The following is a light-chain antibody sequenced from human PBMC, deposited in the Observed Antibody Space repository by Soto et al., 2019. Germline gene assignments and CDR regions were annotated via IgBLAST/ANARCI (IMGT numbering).Light chain of an antibody. Sequence: QSALTQPASVSGSPGQSITISCTGTSSDVDDYNYVSWYQQHPGKAPKLMIYAVSNRPSEVSNRFSGSKSGNTASLTISGLQAEDEADYYCSSYTSSSTLGVFGTGTQLTVL. CDR2: AVS. CDR1: SSDVDDYNY. CDR3: SSYTSSSTLGV. V-gene: IGLV2-14*01. J-gene: IGLJ1*01.